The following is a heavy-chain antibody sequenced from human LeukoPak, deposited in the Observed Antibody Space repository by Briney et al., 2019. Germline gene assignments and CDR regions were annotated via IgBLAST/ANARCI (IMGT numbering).Heavy chain of an antibody. CDR2: ISAYNGNT. V-gene: IGHV1-18*01. J-gene: IGHJ4*02. D-gene: IGHD4-17*01. CDR3: ARDGELTVTQPYFDY. Sequence: ASVKVSCKASGYTFTSYGISWVRQAPGQGLEWMGWISAYNGNTNYPQKLQGRVTMTTDTSTSTAYMELRSLRSDDTAVYYCARDGELTVTQPYFDYWGQGTLVTVSS. CDR1: GYTFTSYG.